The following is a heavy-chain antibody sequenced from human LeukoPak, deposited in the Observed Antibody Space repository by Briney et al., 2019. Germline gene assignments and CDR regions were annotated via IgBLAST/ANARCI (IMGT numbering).Heavy chain of an antibody. V-gene: IGHV5-10-1*01. CDR2: IDPSDSYI. CDR3: ARQRPKAFDY. J-gene: IGHJ4*02. Sequence: GESLKISCKGSGYSYTNYWISWVRQMPGKGLEWMGRIDPSDSYINHSPSFQGHVSISADKSVSTAYLQWSSLKASDSAMYYCARQRPKAFDYWGQGTLVTVSS. CDR1: GYSYTNYW.